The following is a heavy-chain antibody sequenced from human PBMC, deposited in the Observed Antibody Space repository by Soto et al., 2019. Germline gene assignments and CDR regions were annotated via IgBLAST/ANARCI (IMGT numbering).Heavy chain of an antibody. CDR1: GFSLSSTGVG. V-gene: IGHV2-5*02. CDR3: PHTRHWPQEDFHR. D-gene: IGHD1-1*01. CDR2: IYWDDEK. J-gene: IGHJ1*01. Sequence: QITLRESGPTLVKPTQTLTLTCSVSGFSLSSTGVGVAWIRQPPGKALEWLALIYWDDEKSYSPSLKSRLTPTTDTSKHHVVRKMTIMHPADTGTYFRPHTRHWPQEDFHRWGQGTPVTFSS.